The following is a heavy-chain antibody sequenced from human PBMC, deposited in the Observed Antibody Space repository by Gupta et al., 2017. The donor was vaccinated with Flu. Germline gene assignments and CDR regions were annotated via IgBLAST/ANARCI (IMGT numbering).Heavy chain of an antibody. J-gene: IGHJ6*02. Sequence: QVQLQESGPGLVKPSETLSLTCAVSGYSISSGYYWGWIRQPPGKGLEWIGSIYHSGSTYYNPSLKSRVTISVDTSKNQFSLKLSSVTAADTAVYYCARDYSSSWYDEDYYYGMDVWGQGTTVTVSS. CDR2: IYHSGST. CDR1: GYSISSGYY. CDR3: ARDYSSSWYDEDYYYGMDV. V-gene: IGHV4-38-2*02. D-gene: IGHD6-13*01.